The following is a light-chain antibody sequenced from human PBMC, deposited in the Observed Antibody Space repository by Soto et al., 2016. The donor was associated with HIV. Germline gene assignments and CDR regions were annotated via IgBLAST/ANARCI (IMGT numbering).Light chain of an antibody. CDR1: DIGSKS. V-gene: IGLV3-21*03. J-gene: IGLJ2*01. CDR2: DDS. CDR3: QVWDVSSDHVV. Sequence: ELPQPPSVSVAPGKTARITCGGNDIGSKSVHWYQQKTGQAPVLVVYDDSDRPSGIPERFSGSNSGNTATLTISRVEAGDEADYYCQVWDVSSDHVVFGGGTKLTVL.